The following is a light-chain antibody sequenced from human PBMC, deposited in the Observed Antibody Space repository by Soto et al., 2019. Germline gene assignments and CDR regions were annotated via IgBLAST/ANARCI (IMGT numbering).Light chain of an antibody. CDR3: QQRSNWTWT. Sequence: EIVLTQSPATLSLSPGERATLSCRASQSVSSYLAWYQQKPGQAPRLLIYDASNRATGIPARFSGSGSGTDFTLTISSQEPEDFAVYYCQQRSNWTWTFGQGNKVEIK. CDR1: QSVSSY. CDR2: DAS. V-gene: IGKV3-11*01. J-gene: IGKJ1*01.